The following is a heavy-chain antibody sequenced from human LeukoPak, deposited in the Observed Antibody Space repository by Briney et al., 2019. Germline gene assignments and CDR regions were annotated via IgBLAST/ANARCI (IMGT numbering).Heavy chain of an antibody. CDR2: IRQDGSQK. CDR3: ARDQPFGSY. V-gene: IGHV3-7*03. D-gene: IGHD3-10*01. J-gene: IGHJ4*02. Sequence: PGGSHRLSCTASGFTFSSYWMSWVRQAPGKGLEWVANIRQDGSQKNYVDSVKGRFTISRDNVKNSLYLQMNSLRAEDTALYYCARDQPFGSYWGQGTLVAVSS. CDR1: GFTFSSYW.